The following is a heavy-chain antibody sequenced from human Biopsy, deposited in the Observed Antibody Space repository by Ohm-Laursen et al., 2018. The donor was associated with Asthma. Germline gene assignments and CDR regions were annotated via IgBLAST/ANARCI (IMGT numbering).Heavy chain of an antibody. CDR2: LIPVLGTP. D-gene: IGHD5-12*01. Sequence: GSSVKVSCKASGYPFTDSYVHWVRQAPGQGLGWMGGLIPVLGTPDHAQMFEGRVTITADESTSTAYMELSSLSSEDTAVYYCEGGYSGSDRIVYYYSGLEVWGQGTTVTVSS. CDR3: EGGYSGSDRIVYYYSGLEV. V-gene: IGHV1-69*01. J-gene: IGHJ6*02. CDR1: GYPFTDSY.